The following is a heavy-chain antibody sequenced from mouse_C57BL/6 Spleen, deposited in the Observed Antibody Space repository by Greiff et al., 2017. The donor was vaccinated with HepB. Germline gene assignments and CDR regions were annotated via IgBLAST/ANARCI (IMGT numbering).Heavy chain of an antibody. CDR2: INPNNGGT. CDR1: GYTFTDYN. V-gene: IGHV1-22*01. D-gene: IGHD1-3*01. Sequence: EVQGVESGPELVKPGASVKMSCKASGYTFTDYNMHWVKQSHGKSLEWIGYINPNNGGTSYNQKFKGKATLTVNKSSSTAYMELRSLTSEDSAVYYCARSLNFPFDYWGQGTTLTVSS. CDR3: ARSLNFPFDY. J-gene: IGHJ2*01.